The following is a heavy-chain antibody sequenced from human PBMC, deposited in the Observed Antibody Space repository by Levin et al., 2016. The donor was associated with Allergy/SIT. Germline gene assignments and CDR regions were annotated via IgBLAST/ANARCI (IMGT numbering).Heavy chain of an antibody. D-gene: IGHD3-22*01. CDR2: INPNSGGT. V-gene: IGHV1-2*04. CDR1: GYTFTGYY. Sequence: ASVKVSCKASGYTFTGYYMHWVRQAPGQGLEWMGWINPNSGGTNYAQKFQGWVTMTRDTSISTAYMELSRLRSDDTAVYYCAREGRSSDSSGYYNDYYYGMDVWGQGTTVTVSS. CDR3: AREGRSSDSSGYYNDYYYGMDV. J-gene: IGHJ6*02.